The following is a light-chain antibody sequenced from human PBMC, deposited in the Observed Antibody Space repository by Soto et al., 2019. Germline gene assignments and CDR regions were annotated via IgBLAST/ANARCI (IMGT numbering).Light chain of an antibody. V-gene: IGKV1-9*01. CDR2: AAS. J-gene: IGKJ5*01. CDR1: QGISSY. Sequence: IQLTQSPSSLSASLGDRVTITCRASQGISSYLSCYQQKPGKAPKLLIYAASTLQSGVPSRFSGSGSGTDFTLTISSLQPEDFATYYCQQLNSLITFGQGTRLEIK. CDR3: QQLNSLIT.